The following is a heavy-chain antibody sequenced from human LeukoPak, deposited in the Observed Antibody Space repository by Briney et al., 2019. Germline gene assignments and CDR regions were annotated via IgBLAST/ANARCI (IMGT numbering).Heavy chain of an antibody. CDR2: IYYSGST. CDR3: ARGCRSTSCQNWFDP. Sequence: SETLSLTCTVPGGSISSGGYYWSWIRQHPGKGLEWIGYIYYSGSTYYNPSLKSRVTISVDTSKNQFSLKLSSVTAADTAVYYCARGCRSTSCQNWFDPWGQGTLVTVSS. CDR1: GGSISSGGYY. J-gene: IGHJ5*02. D-gene: IGHD2-2*01. V-gene: IGHV4-31*03.